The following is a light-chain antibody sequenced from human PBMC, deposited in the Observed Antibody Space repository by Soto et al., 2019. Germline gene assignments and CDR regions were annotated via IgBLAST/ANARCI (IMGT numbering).Light chain of an antibody. CDR1: NNDIGRYNY. Sequence: QSALTQPASVSGSPGQSIAISCSGSNNDIGRYNYVSWYQQYPGKAPILILYGVSNRPSGVSDRFSGSKSGNTAYLTISGLQAEDEADYYCCSYTASTTLFGGGTKVTVL. J-gene: IGLJ2*01. V-gene: IGLV2-14*03. CDR3: CSYTASTTL. CDR2: GVS.